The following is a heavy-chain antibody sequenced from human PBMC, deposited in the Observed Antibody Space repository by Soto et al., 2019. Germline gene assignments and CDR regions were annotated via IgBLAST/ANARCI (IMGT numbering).Heavy chain of an antibody. J-gene: IGHJ6*02. D-gene: IGHD3-22*01. V-gene: IGHV1-18*04. CDR1: GYTFTIYY. Sequence: ASVTVSCKASGYTFTIYYMHCLRQAPGQGLEWMGIVNANSGNTIYAQKLQGRVTMTTDTSTSTAYMELRSLRSDDTAVYYCARPVNYGMDVWGQGTTVTVSS. CDR2: VNANSGNT. CDR3: ARPVNYGMDV.